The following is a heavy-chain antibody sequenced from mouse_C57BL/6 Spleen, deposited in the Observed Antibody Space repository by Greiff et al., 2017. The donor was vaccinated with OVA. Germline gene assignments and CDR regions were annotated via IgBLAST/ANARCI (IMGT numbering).Heavy chain of an antibody. CDR1: GFTFSSYA. V-gene: IGHV5-9-1*02. CDR3: TRGMVTTSHYYAMDY. D-gene: IGHD2-3*01. J-gene: IGHJ4*01. Sequence: DVKLVESGEGLVKPGGSLKLSCAASGFTFSSYAMSWVRQTPEKRLEWVAYISSGGDYIYYADTVKGRFTISRDNARNTRYLQMSSLKSEDTAMYYCTRGMVTTSHYYAMDYWGQGTSVTVSA. CDR2: ISSGGDYI.